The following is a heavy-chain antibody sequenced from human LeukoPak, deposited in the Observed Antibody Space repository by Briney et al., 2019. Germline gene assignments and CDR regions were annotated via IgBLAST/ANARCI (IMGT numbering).Heavy chain of an antibody. CDR1: GGSISSSSYY. J-gene: IGHJ4*02. V-gene: IGHV4-39*07. Sequence: PSETLSLTCTVSGGSISSSSYYWGWIRQPPGKGLEWIGSIYYSGSTYYNPSLKSRVTISVDTSKNQFSLKLSSVTAADTAVYYCARDRTYYDFWSGYSYFDYWGQGTLVTVSS. D-gene: IGHD3-3*01. CDR2: IYYSGST. CDR3: ARDRTYYDFWSGYSYFDY.